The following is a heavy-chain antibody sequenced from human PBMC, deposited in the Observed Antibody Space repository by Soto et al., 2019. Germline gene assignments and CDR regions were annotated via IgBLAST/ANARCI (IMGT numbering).Heavy chain of an antibody. CDR3: ARDLFRITGTDWFDP. D-gene: IGHD1-20*01. CDR2: ISSSSSYI. V-gene: IGHV3-21*01. Sequence: GGSLRLSCAASGFTFSSYSMNWVRQAPGKGLEWVSSISSSSSYIYYADSVKGRFTISRDNAKNSLYPQMNSLRAEDTAVYYCARDLFRITGTDWFDPWGQGTLVTVSS. J-gene: IGHJ5*02. CDR1: GFTFSSYS.